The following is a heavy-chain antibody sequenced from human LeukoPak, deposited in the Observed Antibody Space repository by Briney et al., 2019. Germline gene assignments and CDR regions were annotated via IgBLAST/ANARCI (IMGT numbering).Heavy chain of an antibody. Sequence: SVGSLRLSCAASGFTFSSYGMHWVRQAPGKGLEWVAVIWYDGSNKYYADSVKGRFTISRDNSKNTLYLQMNSLRAEDTAVYYCARDLVTTGDYYYYYGMDVWGQGTTVTVSS. V-gene: IGHV3-33*01. CDR1: GFTFSSYG. CDR3: ARDLVTTGDYYYYYGMDV. J-gene: IGHJ6*02. D-gene: IGHD1-14*01. CDR2: IWYDGSNK.